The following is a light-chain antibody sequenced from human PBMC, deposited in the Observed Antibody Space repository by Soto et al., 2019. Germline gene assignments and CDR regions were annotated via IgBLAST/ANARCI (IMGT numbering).Light chain of an antibody. CDR3: HQRAGSST. J-gene: IGKJ5*01. CDR2: DAS. V-gene: IGKV3-11*01. CDR1: QTVSNQ. Sequence: EIVLTQSPVTLSLSPGERATLSCSASQTVSNQLAWYQQKPGQAPRLLIYDASRRVTGIPARFSGSGSGTDFTLTLSSLEPEDFAVYYCHQRAGSSTFGQGTRLEIK.